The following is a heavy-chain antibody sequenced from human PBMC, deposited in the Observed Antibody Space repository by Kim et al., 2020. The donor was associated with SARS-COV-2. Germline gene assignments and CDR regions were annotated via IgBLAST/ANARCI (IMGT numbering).Heavy chain of an antibody. CDR2: INPSGGST. V-gene: IGHV1-46*01. D-gene: IGHD6-13*01. J-gene: IGHJ5*02. CDR3: ARKGRGPHGIAAAGNWFDP. CDR1: GYTFTSYY. Sequence: ASVKVSCKASGYTFTSYYMHWVRQAPGQGLEWMGIINPSGGSTSYAQKFQGRVTMTRDTSTSTVYMELSSLRSEDTAVYYCARKGRGPHGIAAAGNWFDPWGQGTLVTVSS.